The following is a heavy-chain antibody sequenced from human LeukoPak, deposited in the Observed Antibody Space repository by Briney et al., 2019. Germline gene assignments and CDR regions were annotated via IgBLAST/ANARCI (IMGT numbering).Heavy chain of an antibody. CDR3: ASTVEMATAYYFDY. CDR1: GGTFSSYA. Sequence: SVKVSCKASGGTFSSYAISWVRQTPGQGLEWMGRIIPIFGIANYAQKFQGRVTITADKSTSTAYMELSSLRSEDTAVYYCASTVEMATAYYFDYWGQGTLVTVSS. D-gene: IGHD5-24*01. J-gene: IGHJ4*02. CDR2: IIPIFGIA. V-gene: IGHV1-69*04.